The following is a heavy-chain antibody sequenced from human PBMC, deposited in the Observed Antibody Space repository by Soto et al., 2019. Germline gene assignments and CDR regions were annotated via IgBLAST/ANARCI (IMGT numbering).Heavy chain of an antibody. V-gene: IGHV1-46*01. D-gene: IGHD1-7*01. J-gene: IGHJ5*02. Sequence: QVQLVQSGAEVKKPGASVKVSCKASGYTFILHYIHWVRQAPGQGLEWMGIINPSGGNTIYAQKFQGRVTMTRDTSTSTVYMELSSLRSEDTAVYYCARLPDMTGTEGWFDPWGQGTLVTVSS. CDR2: INPSGGNT. CDR1: GYTFILHY. CDR3: ARLPDMTGTEGWFDP.